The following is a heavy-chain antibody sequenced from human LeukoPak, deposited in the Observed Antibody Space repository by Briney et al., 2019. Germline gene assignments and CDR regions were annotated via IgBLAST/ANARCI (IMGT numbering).Heavy chain of an antibody. J-gene: IGHJ4*02. CDR3: ARGAGFGGVIVN. D-gene: IGHD3-16*02. CDR1: GGSISSGGYY. Sequence: SETLSLTCTVSGGSISSGGYYWSWIRQHPGKGLEWIGYIYYSGSTNYNPSLKSRVTISVDTSKNQFSLKLSSVTAADTAVYYCARGAGFGGVIVNWGQGTLVTVSS. V-gene: IGHV4-61*08. CDR2: IYYSGST.